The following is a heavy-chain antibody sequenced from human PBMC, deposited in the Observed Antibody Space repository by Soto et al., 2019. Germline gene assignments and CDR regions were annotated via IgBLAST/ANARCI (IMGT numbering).Heavy chain of an antibody. CDR2: IYYSGST. CDR1: GGSISSDY. Sequence: QVQLQESGPGLVKPSETLSLTCTVSGGSISSDYWSWIWQPPGEGLEWIAYIYYSGSTNYNPSLKSRVTISVDTSKNQFSLKLSSVTAADTAVYYCARARSPAGMGYGMDVWGQGTTVTVSS. D-gene: IGHD2-2*01. CDR3: ARARSPAGMGYGMDV. V-gene: IGHV4-59*01. J-gene: IGHJ6*02.